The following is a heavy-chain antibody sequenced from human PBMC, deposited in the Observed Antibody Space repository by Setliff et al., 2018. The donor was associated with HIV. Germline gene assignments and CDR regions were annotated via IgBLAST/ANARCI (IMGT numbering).Heavy chain of an antibody. D-gene: IGHD3-3*01. CDR1: GVSISDYY. CDR2: IYIYNSVST. J-gene: IGHJ4*02. CDR3: ARGVNFDY. V-gene: IGHV4-59*01. Sequence: SETLSLTCTVSGVSISDYYWSWIRQPPGKGLEWIGYIYIYNSVSTNYNPSLTSRVTISADTSRNQFSLKLTTVTAADTAIYYWARGVNFDYWGKGTQVTVSS.